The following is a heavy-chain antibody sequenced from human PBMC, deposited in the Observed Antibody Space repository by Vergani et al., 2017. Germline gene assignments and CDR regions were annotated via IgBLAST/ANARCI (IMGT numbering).Heavy chain of an antibody. CDR3: AKGGVGADTRYYYMDV. D-gene: IGHD1-26*01. CDR1: GYTFTSYA. V-gene: IGHV7-4-1*02. Sequence: QVQLVQSGSELKKPGASVKVSCKASGYTFTSYAMNWVRQAPGQGLEWMGWINTNTGNPTYAQGFTGRFVFSLDTTVSTAYLQISSLKAEDTAVYYCAKGGVGADTRYYYMDVGGKGTTVTVSS. J-gene: IGHJ6*03. CDR2: INTNTGNP.